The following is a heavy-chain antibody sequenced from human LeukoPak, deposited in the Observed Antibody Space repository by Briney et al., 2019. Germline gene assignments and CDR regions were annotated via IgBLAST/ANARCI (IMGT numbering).Heavy chain of an antibody. Sequence: KTSETLSLTCSVSGDFISGSYWSWIRQPAGEGLEWIGRIYTTGTANYNPSLTSRVTMSVDTSRKQLSLKLNSVTAADTAVYYCATVGGEGGFWGQGILVAVSS. V-gene: IGHV4-4*07. CDR2: IYTTGTA. J-gene: IGHJ4*02. CDR1: GDFISGSY. D-gene: IGHD7-27*01. CDR3: ATVGGEGGF.